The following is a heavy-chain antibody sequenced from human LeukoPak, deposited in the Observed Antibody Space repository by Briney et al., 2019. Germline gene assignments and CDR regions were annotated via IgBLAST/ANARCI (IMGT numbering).Heavy chain of an antibody. Sequence: SETLSLTCTVSGSSVSSSNYYWSWIRQPPGKGLEWVGFFSYNLHSDYNPSLKSRVTISVDTSKNQFSLRLSSVTAADTAIYYCARVSVAGTGPDYWGQGTQVTVSS. D-gene: IGHD6-13*01. CDR3: ARVSVAGTGPDY. V-gene: IGHV4-61*01. CDR1: GSSVSSSNYY. J-gene: IGHJ4*02. CDR2: FSYNLHS.